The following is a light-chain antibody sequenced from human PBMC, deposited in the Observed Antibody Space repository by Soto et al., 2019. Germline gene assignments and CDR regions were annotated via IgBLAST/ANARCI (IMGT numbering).Light chain of an antibody. CDR3: LLFQNYCLT. CDR2: DAS. Sequence: GARVSDPGRASQGISSAVAWYQQKPGKPPKLLMYDASSLESGVPPRFSGSGSGTDITLSISSLQAENFAPYRSLLFQNYCLTVGRGTKVEIK. CDR1: QGISSA. V-gene: IGKV1D-13*01. J-gene: IGKJ4*01.